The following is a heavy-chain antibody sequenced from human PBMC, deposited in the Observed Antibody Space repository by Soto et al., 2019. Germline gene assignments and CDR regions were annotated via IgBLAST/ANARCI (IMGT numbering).Heavy chain of an antibody. D-gene: IGHD5-12*01. CDR1: GYTFTSYG. CDR3: ARDPYVIVATIINDYYYYGMDV. V-gene: IGHV1-18*01. Sequence: ASVKVSCKASGYTFTSYGISWVRQAPGQGLEWMGWISAYNGNTNYAQKLQGRVTMTTDTSTSTAYMELRSLRSDDTAVYYCARDPYVIVATIINDYYYYGMDVWGQGTTVTVS. CDR2: ISAYNGNT. J-gene: IGHJ6*02.